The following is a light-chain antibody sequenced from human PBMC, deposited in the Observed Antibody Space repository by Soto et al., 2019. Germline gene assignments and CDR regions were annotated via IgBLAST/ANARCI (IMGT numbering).Light chain of an antibody. CDR3: GSYAGSNNYV. CDR2: EVS. Sequence: QSALTQPPSASGSPGQSVTISCTGTSSDVGGYNYVSWYQQHPGKAPKLMIYEVSKRPSGVPDRFSGSKSGNTASLTVSGLQAEDEAAYYCGSYAGSNNYVFGTGTKLTVL. J-gene: IGLJ1*01. V-gene: IGLV2-8*01. CDR1: SSDVGGYNY.